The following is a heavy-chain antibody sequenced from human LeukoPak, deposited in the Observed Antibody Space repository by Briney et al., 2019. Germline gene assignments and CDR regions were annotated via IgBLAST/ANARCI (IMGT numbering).Heavy chain of an antibody. CDR1: GDGTFSGGCI. V-gene: IGHV4-31*02. J-gene: IGHJ1*01. CDR2: IHPSGAT. CDR3: TRGADDYKAGY. D-gene: IGHD5-24*01. Sequence: PSQTLSLICSVSGDGTFSGGCIWSWSRQHPEKGLEWIGHIHPSGATYYNPSLKSRLTLSMDTSDSHFSLEMTSMTAAATAVYYCTRGADDYKAGYWGQGTLVTVSS.